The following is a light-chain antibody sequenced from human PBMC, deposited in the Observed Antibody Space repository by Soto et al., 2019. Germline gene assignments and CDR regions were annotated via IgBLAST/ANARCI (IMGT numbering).Light chain of an antibody. Sequence: EIVMTQSPATLSVSPGEGATLSCRASQSVSNNLAWYQQKPGQAPRLLIYAASTRATGIPARFSGSGSGTEFTLTISSLQSGDFAVYYCQQYNNWPPLTFGGGTKVEIK. J-gene: IGKJ4*01. V-gene: IGKV3-15*01. CDR2: AAS. CDR1: QSVSNN. CDR3: QQYNNWPPLT.